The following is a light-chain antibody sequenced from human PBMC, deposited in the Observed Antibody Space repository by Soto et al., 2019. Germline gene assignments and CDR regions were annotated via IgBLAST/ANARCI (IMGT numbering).Light chain of an antibody. J-gene: IGLJ1*01. V-gene: IGLV2-14*01. Sequence: QSVLTQPASVSGSPGQSITISCTGTSSDVGGYNYVSWYQQHPGKAPKLMIYDVSNRPSGVSNRFSGSKSGNTASLTISGLQAEDEADYYCRSYTSSSTLVFGTGTQLTVL. CDR2: DVS. CDR3: RSYTSSSTLV. CDR1: SSDVGGYNY.